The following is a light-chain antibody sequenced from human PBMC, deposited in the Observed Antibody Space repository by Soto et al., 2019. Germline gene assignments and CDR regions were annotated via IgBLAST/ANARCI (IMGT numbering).Light chain of an antibody. V-gene: IGLV2-23*01. Sequence: QSALTKPAYVSGSPGQSITISCTGTTSDIGSYNLVSWYQQHPGKVPKIIIYEASKRPSGAPYRLSGSKSGNTASLTISGHQAEDEADYYCCSYAGSSTWVFGTGTKVTVL. CDR3: CSYAGSSTWV. CDR2: EAS. CDR1: TSDIGSYNL. J-gene: IGLJ1*01.